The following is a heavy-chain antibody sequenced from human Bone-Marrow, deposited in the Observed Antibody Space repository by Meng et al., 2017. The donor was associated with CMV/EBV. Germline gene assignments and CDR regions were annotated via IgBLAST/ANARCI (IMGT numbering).Heavy chain of an antibody. CDR3: VRVLDYEDYFNMDV. Sequence: GSRRLSCSVSGASVNSGRYYWTWVRQAPGNGLEWLGYIYYTGTTNYNPSLRSRITISADTSQSQFSLNLRSATAADTAMYYCVRVLDYEDYFNMDVWGQGTTVTVSS. CDR1: GASVNSGRYY. D-gene: IGHD4-17*01. J-gene: IGHJ6*03. CDR2: IYYTGTT. V-gene: IGHV4-61*01.